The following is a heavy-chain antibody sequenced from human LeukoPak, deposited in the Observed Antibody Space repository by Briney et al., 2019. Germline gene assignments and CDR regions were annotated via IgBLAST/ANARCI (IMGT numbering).Heavy chain of an antibody. V-gene: IGHV1-18*01. CDR3: ARRCDVVVPAAMPHYYYYMDV. D-gene: IGHD2-2*01. Sequence: GASVKVSCKSSGYTFTTNGISWVRQAPGQGLEWMGWISTNSGNTNYAQKLQGRVTMTTDTSTSTAYMELRSLRSDDTAVYYCARRCDVVVPAAMPHYYYYMDVWGKGTTVTVSS. J-gene: IGHJ6*03. CDR1: GYTFTTNG. CDR2: ISTNSGNT.